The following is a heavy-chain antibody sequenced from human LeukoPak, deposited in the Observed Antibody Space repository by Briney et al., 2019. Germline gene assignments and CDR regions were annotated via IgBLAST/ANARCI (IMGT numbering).Heavy chain of an antibody. V-gene: IGHV3-7*03. J-gene: IGHJ4*02. CDR1: RFTFSDYW. CDR2: ITQDGSDK. Sequence: GGSLRLSCAASRFTFSDYWMSWVRQAPGKGLEWVANITQDGSDKYYVDSVKGRFTISRDNAKNSLYLQMNSLRAEDTALYYCAKGSLGSGSYYMDYWGQGTLVTVTS. CDR3: AKGSLGSGSYYMDY. D-gene: IGHD3-10*01.